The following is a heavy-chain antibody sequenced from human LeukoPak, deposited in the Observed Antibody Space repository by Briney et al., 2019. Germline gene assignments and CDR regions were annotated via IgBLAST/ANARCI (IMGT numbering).Heavy chain of an antibody. CDR2: ISGADGNT. D-gene: IGHD3-16*01. CDR3: ARDRIQSGWGSYNF. Sequence: GASVKVSCKASDNSFVTYGVSWVRQAPGQGLQWVGWISGADGNTNYGQNFQGRVTLTIDTSTSTAYMELRSLRSDDTAVYFCARDRIQSGWGSYNFWGQGTLVTVSS. J-gene: IGHJ4*02. V-gene: IGHV1-18*01. CDR1: DNSFVTYG.